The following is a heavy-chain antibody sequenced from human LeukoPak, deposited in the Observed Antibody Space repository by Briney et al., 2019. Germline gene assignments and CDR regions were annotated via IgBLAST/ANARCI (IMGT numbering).Heavy chain of an antibody. J-gene: IGHJ4*02. CDR1: GGSISSYY. CDR3: ASLHSGGRSGADY. Sequence: PSETLSLTCTVSGGSISSYYWSWIRQPPGKGLEWIGYIYYSGSTNYNPSLKSRVTISVDTSKNQFSLKLSSVTAADTAVYYCASLHSGGRSGADYWGQGTLVTVSS. V-gene: IGHV4-59*01. D-gene: IGHD3-16*01. CDR2: IYYSGST.